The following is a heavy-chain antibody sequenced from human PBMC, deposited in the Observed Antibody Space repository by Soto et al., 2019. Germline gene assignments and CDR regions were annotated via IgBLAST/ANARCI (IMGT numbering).Heavy chain of an antibody. CDR1: GFTFSNYA. D-gene: IGHD2-2*01. Sequence: GESLKISCAASGFTFSNYAMTWVRQAPGEGLEWVSSISSSGENTYYSDSVKGRFSISRDSSKNTVYLQMSRLRAEDTAVYFCVKDWTGNKCPCMVVWGQGTTVTVSS. CDR2: ISSSGENT. V-gene: IGHV3-23*01. CDR3: VKDWTGNKCPCMVV. J-gene: IGHJ6*02.